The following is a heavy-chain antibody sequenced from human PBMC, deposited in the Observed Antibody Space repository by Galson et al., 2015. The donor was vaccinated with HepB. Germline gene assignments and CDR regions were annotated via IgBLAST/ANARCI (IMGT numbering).Heavy chain of an antibody. D-gene: IGHD2/OR15-2a*01. CDR3: ARERGFYPPLDY. V-gene: IGHV3-30*01. Sequence: DSVRGRFTISRDNSKNTLYLQMNSLTTEDTAVYYCARERGFYPPLDYWGQGTLVTVSS. J-gene: IGHJ4*02.